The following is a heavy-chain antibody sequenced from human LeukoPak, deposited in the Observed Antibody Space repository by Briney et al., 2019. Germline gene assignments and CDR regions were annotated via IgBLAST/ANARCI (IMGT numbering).Heavy chain of an antibody. V-gene: IGHV1-2*06. Sequence: ASVKVSCKASGYTFTGYFMHWVRQAPGQGLEWMGRIIPNSGGSNFAQNFQGRVTMTRDTSISTAYMELSRLRSDDTAVYYCARVTYYDFWSGYRNDAFDIWGQGTMVTVSS. CDR2: IIPNSGGS. CDR1: GYTFTGYF. J-gene: IGHJ3*02. CDR3: ARVTYYDFWSGYRNDAFDI. D-gene: IGHD3-3*01.